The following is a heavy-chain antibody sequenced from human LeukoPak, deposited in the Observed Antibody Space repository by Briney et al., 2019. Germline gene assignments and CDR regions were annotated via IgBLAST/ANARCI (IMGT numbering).Heavy chain of an antibody. Sequence: GASVKVSCKASGYTFTSYYMHWVRQAPGQGLEWMGIINPSGGSTSYAQKFQGRVTITRDTSASTAYMELSSLRSEDTAVYYCARDSGILFDPWGQGTLVTVSS. CDR1: GYTFTSYY. CDR2: INPSGGST. J-gene: IGHJ5*02. D-gene: IGHD1-14*01. V-gene: IGHV1-46*01. CDR3: ARDSGILFDP.